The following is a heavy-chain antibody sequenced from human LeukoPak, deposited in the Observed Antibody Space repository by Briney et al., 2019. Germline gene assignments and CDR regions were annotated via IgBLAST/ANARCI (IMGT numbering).Heavy chain of an antibody. CDR3: ARVGKYYYDSSGSRSYYFDY. V-gene: IGHV3-21*01. CDR1: GFTFSSYA. CDR2: ISSSSSYI. Sequence: GGSLRLSCAASGFTFSSYAMSWVRQAPGKGLEWVSSISSSSSYIYYADSVKGRFTISRDNAKNSLYLQMNSLRAEDTAVYYCARVGKYYYDSSGSRSYYFDYWGQGTLVTVSS. D-gene: IGHD3-22*01. J-gene: IGHJ4*02.